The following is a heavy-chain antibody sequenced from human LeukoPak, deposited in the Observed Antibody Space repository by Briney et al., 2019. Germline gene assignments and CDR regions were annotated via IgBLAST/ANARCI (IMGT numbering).Heavy chain of an antibody. CDR2: INPSGGDT. Sequence: ASVKVSCKASGYTFTRYYMHWLRQAPGQGLEWMGIINPSGGDTTYAQKFQGRVTMTRDMSTSTVYMELGSLISEDTAAYYCARGDREDYDFWSGYPQPMDVWGKGTTVTVSS. D-gene: IGHD3-3*01. CDR1: GYTFTRYY. V-gene: IGHV1-46*01. CDR3: ARGDREDYDFWSGYPQPMDV. J-gene: IGHJ6*03.